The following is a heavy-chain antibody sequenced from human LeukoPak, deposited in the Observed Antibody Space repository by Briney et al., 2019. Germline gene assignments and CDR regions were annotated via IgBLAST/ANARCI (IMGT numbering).Heavy chain of an antibody. V-gene: IGHV3-23*01. D-gene: IGHD1-7*01. J-gene: IGHJ4*02. CDR1: GFTFRSYA. CDR2: NGETGGSA. CDR3: AGGGTIPDY. Sequence: PGGSLRLSCVASGFTFRSYAMIWVRQARGKAPAWVCGNGETGGSAYYGDCVNGPFTMSRDNSKNKVSVQMNSLRAADTAVYWCAGGGTIPDYWGQGILVTASS.